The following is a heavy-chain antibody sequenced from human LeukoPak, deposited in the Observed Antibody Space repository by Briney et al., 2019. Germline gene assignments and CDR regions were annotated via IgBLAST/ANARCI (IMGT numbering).Heavy chain of an antibody. CDR3: AKDGSYYYDSSISAFDI. Sequence: GGSLRLSCAASGLTFSSYAMSWVRQAPGKGLEWVSAISGSGGSTYYADSVKGRFTISRDNSKNTLYLQMNSLRAEDTAVYYCAKDGSYYYDSSISAFDIWGQGTMVTVSS. CDR1: GLTFSSYA. V-gene: IGHV3-23*01. J-gene: IGHJ3*02. CDR2: ISGSGGST. D-gene: IGHD3-22*01.